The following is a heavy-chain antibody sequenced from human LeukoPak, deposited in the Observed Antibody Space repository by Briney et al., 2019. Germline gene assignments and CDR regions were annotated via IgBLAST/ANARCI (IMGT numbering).Heavy chain of an antibody. CDR1: GGTFSSYA. CDR3: ARLNKGSSSWYWGYNWFDP. Sequence: SVKVSCTASGGTFSSYAISWVRQAPGQGLEWMGGIIPIFGTANYAQKFQGRVTITTDESTSTAYMELSSLRSEDTAVYYCARLNKGSSSWYWGYNWFDPWGQGTLVTVSS. CDR2: IIPIFGTA. V-gene: IGHV1-69*05. J-gene: IGHJ5*02. D-gene: IGHD6-13*01.